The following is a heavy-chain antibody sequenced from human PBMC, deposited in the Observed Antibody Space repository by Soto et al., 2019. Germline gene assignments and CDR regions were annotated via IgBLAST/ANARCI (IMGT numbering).Heavy chain of an antibody. V-gene: IGHV1-2*04. CDR1: GYTFTGYY. CDR3: ARDAGEYSYGYGYYGMDV. CDR2: INPNSGGT. Sequence: ASVKVSCKASGYTFTGYYMHWVRQAPGQGLEWMGWINPNSGGTNYAQKFQGWVTMTRDTSISTAYMELSRLRSDGTAVYYCARDAGEYSYGYGYYGMDVWGQGTTVTVSS. D-gene: IGHD5-18*01. J-gene: IGHJ6*02.